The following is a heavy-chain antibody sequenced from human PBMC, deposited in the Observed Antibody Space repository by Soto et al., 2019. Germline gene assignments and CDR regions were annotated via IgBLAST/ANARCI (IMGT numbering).Heavy chain of an antibody. Sequence: SETLSLTCTVSGGSISSNYWNWIRQPPGKGLEWIGYISDSGSTYYNPSLESRLTISADTSKNQFSLRLSSVTAADTAIYYCARTYCIGGSCYSADWFAPWGQGTRVTVSS. V-gene: IGHV4-59*06. J-gene: IGHJ5*02. D-gene: IGHD2-15*01. CDR3: ARTYCIGGSCYSADWFAP. CDR2: ISDSGST. CDR1: GGSISSNY.